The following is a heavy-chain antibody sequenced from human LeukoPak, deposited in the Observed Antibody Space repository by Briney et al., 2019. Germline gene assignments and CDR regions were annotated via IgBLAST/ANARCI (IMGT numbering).Heavy chain of an antibody. CDR2: IRYDGSNK. CDR3: AKDYADIGDDAFDI. D-gene: IGHD5-12*01. Sequence: GGSLRLSCAASGFTFSSYGMHWVRQAPGKGLEWVAFIRYDGSNKYYADSVKGRFTISRDNSKNPLYLQMNSLRAEDTAVYYCAKDYADIGDDAFDIWGQGTMVTVSS. J-gene: IGHJ3*02. CDR1: GFTFSSYG. V-gene: IGHV3-30*02.